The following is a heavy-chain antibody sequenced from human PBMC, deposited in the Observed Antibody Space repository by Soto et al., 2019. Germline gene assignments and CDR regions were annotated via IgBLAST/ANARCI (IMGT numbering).Heavy chain of an antibody. V-gene: IGHV4-34*01. CDR2: INHSGST. Sequence: QVQLQQWGAGLLKPSETLSLTCAVYGGSFSGYYWSWIRQPPGKGLEWIGEINHSGSTNYNPPLKRRVTISVDPSKNQCSLKVGSVTAADPGVYYWARRGGGDIVVVPAAYYYYYMDVWGKGTTVTVSS. CDR1: GGSFSGYY. D-gene: IGHD2-2*01. J-gene: IGHJ6*03. CDR3: ARRGGGDIVVVPAAYYYYYMDV.